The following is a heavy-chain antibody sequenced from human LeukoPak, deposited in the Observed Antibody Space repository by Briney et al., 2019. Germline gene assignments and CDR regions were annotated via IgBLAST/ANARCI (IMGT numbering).Heavy chain of an antibody. J-gene: IGHJ4*02. Sequence: PSETLSLTCTASRGSISSYYWSWVRQAPGKGLEWIGYIYHNGRTNYNPSLKSRITMSIDTSQKQFSLKLISVTAADTAVYYCARASEGIGYFDTWGRGSLVTVSS. D-gene: IGHD3-16*01. CDR3: ARASEGIGYFDT. CDR1: RGSISSYY. CDR2: IYHNGRT. V-gene: IGHV4-59*01.